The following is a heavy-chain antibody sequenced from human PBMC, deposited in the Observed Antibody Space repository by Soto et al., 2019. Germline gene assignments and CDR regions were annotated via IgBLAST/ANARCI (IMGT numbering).Heavy chain of an antibody. CDR2: ISAYNGNT. J-gene: IGHJ6*02. Sequence: ASVKVSCKDSGYTNTSYGISWVRQEKKQGLEWMGWISAYNGNTNYAQKLQGRVTMTTDTSTSTAYMELRSLRSDDTAVYYCARDYYDSSGYYRYYYYYGMDVWGQGTTVTVSS. CDR1: GYTNTSYG. D-gene: IGHD3-22*01. CDR3: ARDYYDSSGYYRYYYYYGMDV. V-gene: IGHV1-18*01.